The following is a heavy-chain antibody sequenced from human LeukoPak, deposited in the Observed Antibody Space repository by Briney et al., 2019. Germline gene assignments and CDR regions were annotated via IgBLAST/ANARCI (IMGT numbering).Heavy chain of an antibody. CDR2: IYYSGST. CDR1: GGSISSSSYY. J-gene: IGHJ4*02. Sequence: SETLSLTCTVSGGSISSSSYYWGWIRQPPGKGLEWIGSIYYSGSTYYNPSLKSRVTISVDTSKNQFSLKLSSVTAADTAVYYCARGSTASVDGRGATDSQSDYWGQGTLVTVSS. CDR3: ARGSTASVDGRGATDSQSDY. V-gene: IGHV4-39*07. D-gene: IGHD5-24*01.